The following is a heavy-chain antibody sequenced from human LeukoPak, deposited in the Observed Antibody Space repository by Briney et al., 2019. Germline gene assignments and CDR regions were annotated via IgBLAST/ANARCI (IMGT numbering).Heavy chain of an antibody. CDR1: GFTLSSYE. CDR2: LSSTSSYI. CDR3: ASGSTLDY. V-gene: IGHV3-21*03. Sequence: GGSLRLSCTASGFTLSSYEMSWLRQAPGKGLEWVSSLSSTSSYIDYAEPVKSRFTISRDNAKKSVYLEMNTLRAEDTALYYCASGSTLDYWGQGTLVTVSS. J-gene: IGHJ4*02. D-gene: IGHD3-10*01.